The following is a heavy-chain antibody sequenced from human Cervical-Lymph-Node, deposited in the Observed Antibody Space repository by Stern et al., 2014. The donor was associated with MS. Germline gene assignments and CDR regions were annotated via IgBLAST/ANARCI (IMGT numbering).Heavy chain of an antibody. CDR2: VYHTGTA. V-gene: IGHV4-4*02. CDR1: GGSISGSNW. J-gene: IGHJ4*02. D-gene: IGHD1-26*01. CDR3: ARTSIIVGLSILLVRDYYFDY. Sequence: QLQLQESGPGLVKPSGTLSLTCDVSGGSISGSNWRSWVRQSPGKGLEWIGEVYHTGTANYNRSLRSRTSISVDKSTNQFPLNVSSVSAADTAVYFCARTSIIVGLSILLVRDYYFDYWGQGILVTVSS.